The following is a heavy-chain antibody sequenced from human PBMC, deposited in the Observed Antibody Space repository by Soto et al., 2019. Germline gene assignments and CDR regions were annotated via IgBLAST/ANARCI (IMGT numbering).Heavy chain of an antibody. Sequence: GGSLRLSCAASGFTFSSYAMSWVRQAPGKGLEWVSAISGSGGSTYYADSVKGRFTISRDNSKNTLYLQMNSLRAEDTAVYYCAKGVGVTIFGVVKFGRRFDPWGQGTLVTVSS. D-gene: IGHD3-3*01. J-gene: IGHJ5*02. V-gene: IGHV3-23*01. CDR3: AKGVGVTIFGVVKFGRRFDP. CDR1: GFTFSSYA. CDR2: ISGSGGST.